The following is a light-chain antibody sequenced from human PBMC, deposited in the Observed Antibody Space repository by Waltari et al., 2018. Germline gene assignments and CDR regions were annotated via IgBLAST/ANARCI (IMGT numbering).Light chain of an antibody. CDR3: QHNVRLPVT. J-gene: IGKJ1*01. CDR1: KGGSWS. CDR2: GST. V-gene: IGKV3-20*01. Sequence: CGARKGGSWSVAWYQQKAGQAPRLIIYGSTSRATGVPERCSGRGCGTYFSLTSSRLEPDDSALYYCQHNVRLPVTFGQGTKVEIK.